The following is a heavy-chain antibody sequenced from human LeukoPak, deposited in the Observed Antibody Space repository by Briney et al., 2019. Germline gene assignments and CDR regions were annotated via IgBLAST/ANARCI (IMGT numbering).Heavy chain of an antibody. V-gene: IGHV3-7*05. CDR1: GFTFSNSW. CDR2: INEDGSDK. D-gene: IGHD1-26*01. Sequence: SWGSRPLSCAASGFTFSNSWMTWVRQAPGKGLEWVAHINEDGSDKYYVDSVTGRFSISRDNTKNSLYLQMSSLRAEDTAVYYCATWSNAWEFDYWGHGNPVSVSS. CDR3: ATWSNAWEFDY. J-gene: IGHJ4*01.